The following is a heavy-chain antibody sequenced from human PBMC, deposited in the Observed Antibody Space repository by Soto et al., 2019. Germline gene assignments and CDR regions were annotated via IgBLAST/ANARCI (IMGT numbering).Heavy chain of an antibody. V-gene: IGHV1-18*01. CDR1: GYTFASYA. Sequence: QVQLVQSGAEVKKPGASVKVSCKASGYTFASYAISWMRQAPGKGLEWMGWISAYNGNTNYAQKLQGRVTMTPDTSTSKASMELRSLRSDDTAMYYCARDPPPPDYWGQGTLVTVSS. CDR3: ARDPPPPDY. J-gene: IGHJ4*02. CDR2: ISAYNGNT.